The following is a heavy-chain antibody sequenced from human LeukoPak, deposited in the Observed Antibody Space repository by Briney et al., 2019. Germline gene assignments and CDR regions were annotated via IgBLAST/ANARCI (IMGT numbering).Heavy chain of an antibody. CDR2: ISAYEGNT. J-gene: IGHJ4*02. CDR1: GYTFTNYG. D-gene: IGHD4-17*01. V-gene: IGHV1-18*01. CDR3: AKGLATVNDY. Sequence: VASLRLSCKASGYTFTNYGISWVRQAPGQGLEWMACISAYEGNTNYAEKVQGRATISTDTSTNTAYMQMSSLRSEDTAVYYCAKGLATVNDYWGQGTLVTVSS.